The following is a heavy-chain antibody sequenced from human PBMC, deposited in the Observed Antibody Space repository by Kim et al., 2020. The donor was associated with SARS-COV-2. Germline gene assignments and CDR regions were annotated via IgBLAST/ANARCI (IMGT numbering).Heavy chain of an antibody. V-gene: IGHV3-11*01. CDR2: ISSSGSTI. CDR3: ARVSIAVETDAFDI. J-gene: IGHJ3*02. D-gene: IGHD6-19*01. Sequence: GGSLRLSCAASGFTFSDYYMSWIRQAPGKGLEWVSYISSSGSTIYYADSVKGRFTISRDNAKNSLYLQMNSLRAEDTAVYYWARVSIAVETDAFDIWGQGTMVTVSS. CDR1: GFTFSDYY.